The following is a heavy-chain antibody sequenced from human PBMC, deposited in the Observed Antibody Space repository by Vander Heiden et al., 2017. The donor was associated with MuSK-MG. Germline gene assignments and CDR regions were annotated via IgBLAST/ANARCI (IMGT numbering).Heavy chain of an antibody. D-gene: IGHD2-15*01. Sequence: QFQLVQSGAEGKKPGASVKVSCKVSGYTLTELSMHWVRQAPGKGLEWMGGFDPEDGETIYAQKFQGRVTMTEDTSTDTAYMEMSSLRSEDTAVYYCATTVVAATGSEYFWFDPWGQGTMVTVSS. V-gene: IGHV1-24*01. CDR3: ATTVVAATGSEYFWFDP. CDR1: GYTLTELS. CDR2: FDPEDGET. J-gene: IGHJ5*02.